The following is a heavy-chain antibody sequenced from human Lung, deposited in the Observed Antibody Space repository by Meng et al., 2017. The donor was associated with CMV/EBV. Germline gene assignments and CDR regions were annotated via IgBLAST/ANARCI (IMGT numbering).Heavy chain of an antibody. CDR1: GYTFTSYY. CDR2: INPSGGST. CDR3: ARDGGYSYGDNDY. D-gene: IGHD5-18*01. V-gene: IGHV1-46*01. J-gene: IGHJ4*02. Sequence: ASXXVSXKASGYTFTSYYMHWVRQAPGQGLEWMGIINPSGGSTSYEQKFQGRVTMTRDTSTSTVYMELSSLRSEDTAVYYCARDGGYSYGDNDYWSQGTLVTVSS.